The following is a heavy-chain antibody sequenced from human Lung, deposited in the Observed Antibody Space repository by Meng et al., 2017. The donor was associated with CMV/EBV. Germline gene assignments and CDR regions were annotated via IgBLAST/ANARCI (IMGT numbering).Heavy chain of an antibody. V-gene: IGHV1-18*01. CDR1: TFNSYG. D-gene: IGHD2-21*01. CDR2: ISSYNSNT. J-gene: IGHJ5*02. Sequence: TFNSYGITWVRQATGQGLEWVGWISSYNSNTNYAQKFQGRVTLTTDTSTSIAYMELRSLRFDDTAVYYCATIAYCGGDCYQIHPLYDHWGQGTLVTVSS. CDR3: ATIAYCGGDCYQIHPLYDH.